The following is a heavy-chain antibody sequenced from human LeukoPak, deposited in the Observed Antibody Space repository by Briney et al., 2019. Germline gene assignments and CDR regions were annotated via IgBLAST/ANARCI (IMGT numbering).Heavy chain of an antibody. D-gene: IGHD3-10*01. J-gene: IGHJ6*03. CDR3: AKDPAYYGSGSRYYMDV. CDR2: IKQDGTEK. CDR1: GFSFTTYW. V-gene: IGHV3-7*01. Sequence: GGSLRLSCGASGFSFTTYWMGWVRQAPGKGLEWVANIKQDGTEKYYVDSVKGRFTISRDSAKNSLYLHMNSLRAEDTAVYYCAKDPAYYGSGSRYYMDVWGKGTTVTVSS.